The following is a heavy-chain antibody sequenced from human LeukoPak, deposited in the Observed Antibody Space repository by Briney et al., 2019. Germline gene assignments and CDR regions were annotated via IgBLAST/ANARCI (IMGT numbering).Heavy chain of an antibody. CDR3: ARVRSGYYLDT. CDR2: ICGDGGTT. J-gene: IGHJ4*02. CDR1: GFTFNNYG. V-gene: IGHV3-23*01. Sequence: GGSLRIYCAGSGFTFNNYGVTWVRQAPGKGLEWVSVICGDGGTTFYAPFLKGRFTISRDNSKNTVCLQMNSPRAEDTAIYSSARVRSGYYLDTWGQGTLVTVS. D-gene: IGHD3-3*01.